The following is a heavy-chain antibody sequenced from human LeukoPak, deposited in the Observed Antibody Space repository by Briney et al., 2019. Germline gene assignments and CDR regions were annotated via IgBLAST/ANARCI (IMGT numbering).Heavy chain of an antibody. CDR3: ARDYGGPHYFDY. D-gene: IGHD2-15*01. V-gene: IGHV3-21*01. Sequence: GGSLRLSCAASGFTFSSYSMNWARQAPGKGLEWVSSITTATSSYIYYADSVKGRFTISRDDAKNSLYLQMDSLRAEDTAVYYCARDYGGPHYFDYWGQGTLVTVSS. CDR1: GFTFSSYS. CDR2: ITTATSSYI. J-gene: IGHJ4*02.